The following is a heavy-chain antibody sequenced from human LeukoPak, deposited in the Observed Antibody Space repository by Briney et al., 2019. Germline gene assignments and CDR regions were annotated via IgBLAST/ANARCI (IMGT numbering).Heavy chain of an antibody. CDR3: ARTFYDISTGYYPTGYMDV. D-gene: IGHD3-9*01. J-gene: IGHJ6*03. V-gene: IGHV3-11*01. CDR2: ISRSGSTK. Sequence: GGSLRLSCAASGFTFSDYNMRWIRQTPGKGLEWVSSISRSGSTKYYADSVKGRFTISRDNAKNSLYLQMNSLRAEDTALYYCARTFYDISTGYYPTGYMDVWGKGTTVTVSS. CDR1: GFTFSDYN.